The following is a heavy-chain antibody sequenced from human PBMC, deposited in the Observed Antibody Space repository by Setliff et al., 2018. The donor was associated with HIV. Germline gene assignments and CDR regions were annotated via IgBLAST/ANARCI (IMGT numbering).Heavy chain of an antibody. CDR1: GGSFSGYY. D-gene: IGHD6-13*01. J-gene: IGHJ4*02. CDR3: ARDPTSSRSLDY. CDR2: INHSGST. Sequence: SETLSLTCAVYGGSFSGYYWSWIRQPPGKGLEWIGEINHSGSTNYNMSLWSRVTISLDASRNQFSLELTSVTAADTAVYYCARDPTSSRSLDYWGQGTLVTVSS. V-gene: IGHV4-34*01.